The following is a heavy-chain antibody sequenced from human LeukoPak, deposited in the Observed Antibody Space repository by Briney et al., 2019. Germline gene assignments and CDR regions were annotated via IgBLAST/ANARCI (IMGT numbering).Heavy chain of an antibody. CDR1: GGTFSSYA. J-gene: IGHJ4*02. V-gene: IGHV1-69*13. D-gene: IGHD5-12*01. Sequence: ASVTVSCKASGGTFSSYAISWVRQAPGQGLEWMGGIIPIFGTANYAQKFQGRVTITADESTSTAYMELSSLRSEDTAVYYCARVPRARAGYAYSFDYWGQGTLVSVSS. CDR3: ARVPRARAGYAYSFDY. CDR2: IIPIFGTA.